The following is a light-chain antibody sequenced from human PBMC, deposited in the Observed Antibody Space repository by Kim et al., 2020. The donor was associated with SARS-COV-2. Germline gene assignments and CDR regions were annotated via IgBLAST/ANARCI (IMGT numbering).Light chain of an antibody. J-gene: IGLJ3*02. Sequence: SVALGQTGRITCQGDSLRNYYASWYQQRPGQAPVLVIYGQDSRPSGTPDRFSGSTSGNTASLTITGAQAEDEADYYCHSRDSSGGVFGGGTQLTVL. CDR2: GQD. CDR1: SLRNYY. CDR3: HSRDSSGGV. V-gene: IGLV3-19*01.